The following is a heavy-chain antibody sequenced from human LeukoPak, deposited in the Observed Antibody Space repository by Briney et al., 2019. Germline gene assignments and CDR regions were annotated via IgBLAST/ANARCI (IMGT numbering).Heavy chain of an antibody. CDR1: GFTFSDYY. J-gene: IGHJ4*02. CDR3: ARGGDTKY. D-gene: IGHD3-16*01. Sequence: ASVKVSCKASGFTFSDYYIHWVRQAPGQGPEWLGRMYPNSGGTNYAQRFQGRVTMTRDTSISTAYMELSSLSSDDTAVYYCARGGDTKYWGQGTLVTVSS. V-gene: IGHV1-2*06. CDR2: MYPNSGGT.